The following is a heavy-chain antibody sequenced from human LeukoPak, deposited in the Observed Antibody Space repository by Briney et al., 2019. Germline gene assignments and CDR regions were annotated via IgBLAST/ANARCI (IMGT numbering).Heavy chain of an antibody. Sequence: GASVKVSCKASGYTFTSYGISWVRQAPGQGLEWMGWISAYNGNTNYAQKLQGRVTMTTDTSTSTAYMELRSLRSDDTAVYYCARVDDSSGYYYGEDYWGQGTLVTVSS. J-gene: IGHJ4*02. D-gene: IGHD3-22*01. CDR3: ARVDDSSGYYYGEDY. CDR2: ISAYNGNT. CDR1: GYTFTSYG. V-gene: IGHV1-18*01.